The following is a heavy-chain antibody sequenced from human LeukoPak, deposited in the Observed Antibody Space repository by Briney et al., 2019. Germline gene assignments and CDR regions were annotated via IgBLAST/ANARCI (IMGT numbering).Heavy chain of an antibody. J-gene: IGHJ4*02. D-gene: IGHD6-19*01. CDR2: INSGGST. V-gene: IGHV3-23*01. CDR3: ARDSASGWYHAN. CDR1: GFTFSSYA. Sequence: GGSLRLSCSASGFTFSSYAMSWVRQPPGKGLEWVSAINSGGSTNYAASVKGRFTIFRDNSKNTLYLQMNSLRAEDTAVYYCARDSASGWYHANWGQGTLVTVSS.